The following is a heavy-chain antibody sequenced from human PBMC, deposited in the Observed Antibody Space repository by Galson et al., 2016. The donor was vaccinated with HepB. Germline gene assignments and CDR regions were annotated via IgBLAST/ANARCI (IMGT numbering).Heavy chain of an antibody. CDR2: IGGSGVST. CDR1: DFTFKSFG. J-gene: IGHJ4*02. D-gene: IGHD5-12*01. Sequence: SLRLSCAASDFTFKSFGMSWVRQAPGKGLEWVAGIGGSGVSTYYADAVKGRFAISRDNFKDTHYLQMDSLRAEDTDIYYWVKPVDIIPTMIPHWGQGTLVTVSS. CDR3: VKPVDIIPTMIPH. V-gene: IGHV3-23*01.